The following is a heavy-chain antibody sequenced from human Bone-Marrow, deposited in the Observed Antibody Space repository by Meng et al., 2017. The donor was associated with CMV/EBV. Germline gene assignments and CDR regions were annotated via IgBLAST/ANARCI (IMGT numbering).Heavy chain of an antibody. CDR3: ARGPWDVWSGYYVDY. CDR1: GFTFSSYS. V-gene: IGHV3-48*01. CDR2: ISSSSSTI. D-gene: IGHD3-3*01. Sequence: GGSLRLSCAASGFTFSSYSMNWVRQAPGKGLEWVSYISSSSSTIYYADSVKGRFTISRDNSKNTLYLQMNSLRAEDTAVYYCARGPWDVWSGYYVDYWGQGTLVTVSS. J-gene: IGHJ4*02.